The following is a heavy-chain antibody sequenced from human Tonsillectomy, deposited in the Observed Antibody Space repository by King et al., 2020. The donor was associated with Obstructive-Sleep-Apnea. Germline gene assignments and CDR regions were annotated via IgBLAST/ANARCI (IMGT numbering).Heavy chain of an antibody. D-gene: IGHD6-6*01. CDR3: ARARQLVY. CDR2: ISSSSSTI. Sequence: VQLVESGGGLVQPGGSLRLSCAASGFTFSSYSMNWVRQAPGKGLEWVSYISSSSSTIYYADSVKGRFTISRDNAKNSLFLQMNSLRAEDTAVYYCARARQLVYWGQGTLVTVSS. CDR1: GFTFSSYS. V-gene: IGHV3-48*04. J-gene: IGHJ4*02.